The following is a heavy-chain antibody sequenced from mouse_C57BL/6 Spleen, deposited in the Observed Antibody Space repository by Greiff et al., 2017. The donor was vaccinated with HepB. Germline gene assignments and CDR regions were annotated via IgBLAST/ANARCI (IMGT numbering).Heavy chain of an antibody. D-gene: IGHD2-4*01. V-gene: IGHV1-22*01. CDR1: GYTFTDYN. Sequence: VQLQQSGPELVKPGASVKMSCKASGYTFTDYNMHWVKQSHGKSLEWIGYINPNNGGTSYNQKFKGKATLTVNKSSSTAYMELRSLTSEDSAVYYCARGGIYYDYAFDYWGQGTTLTVSS. J-gene: IGHJ2*01. CDR2: INPNNGGT. CDR3: ARGGIYYDYAFDY.